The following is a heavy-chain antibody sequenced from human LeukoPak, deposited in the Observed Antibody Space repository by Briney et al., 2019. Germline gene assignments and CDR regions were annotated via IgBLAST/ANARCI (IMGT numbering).Heavy chain of an antibody. Sequence: PGESLKISCKGSGYSFTSYWIGWVRQMPGKGLEWMGIIYPGDSDTRYSPSFQGQVTISADKSISTAYLQWSSLKASDTAMYYCARLEGRSSGHTPALDYWGQGTLVTVSS. V-gene: IGHV5-51*01. CDR3: ARLEGRSSGHTPALDY. CDR1: GYSFTSYW. J-gene: IGHJ4*02. CDR2: IYPGDSDT. D-gene: IGHD3-22*01.